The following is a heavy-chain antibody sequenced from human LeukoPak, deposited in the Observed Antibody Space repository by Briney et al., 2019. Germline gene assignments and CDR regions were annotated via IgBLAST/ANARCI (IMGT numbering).Heavy chain of an antibody. J-gene: IGHJ4*02. CDR1: GFTFSSFT. CDR3: AKSPIVEASGSYFDY. V-gene: IGHV3-23*01. Sequence: GGSLRLSCAASGFTFSSFTMSWGSQAPGKGPEWVSAISGSGGSTYYADSVKGRFTISRDNSKNTLYLQMNSLRAEDTDVYYCAKSPIVEASGSYFDYWGQGTLATVSS. D-gene: IGHD3-10*01. CDR2: ISGSGGST.